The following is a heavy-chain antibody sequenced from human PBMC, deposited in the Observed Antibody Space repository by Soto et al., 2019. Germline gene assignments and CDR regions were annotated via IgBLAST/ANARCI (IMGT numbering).Heavy chain of an antibody. CDR3: ARGLRSVLDY. CDR2: ISSDERIK. Sequence: GGSLRLSCVASGFIFSDFGMHWVRQAPGKGLEWVAVISSDERIKQYADSVRGRFAISRDNSKNTLYLQMTSLRAEDTAIYYCARGLRSVLDYWGQGTLVTVSS. J-gene: IGHJ4*02. V-gene: IGHV3-33*01. D-gene: IGHD6-6*01. CDR1: GFIFSDFG.